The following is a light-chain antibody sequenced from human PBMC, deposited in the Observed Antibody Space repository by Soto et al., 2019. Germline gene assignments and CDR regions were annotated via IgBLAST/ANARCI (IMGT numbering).Light chain of an antibody. CDR2: EVS. Sequence: QSVLTQPASVFGSPGQSITFSCTGTSSDVGGYNFVSWYQQHPGKAPKLMIYEVSSRPSGVSNRFSGSKSGNTASLTISGLQPGDEADYYCSSYTTSTTVVFGTGTKVTVL. J-gene: IGLJ1*01. CDR1: SSDVGGYNF. CDR3: SSYTTSTTVV. V-gene: IGLV2-14*03.